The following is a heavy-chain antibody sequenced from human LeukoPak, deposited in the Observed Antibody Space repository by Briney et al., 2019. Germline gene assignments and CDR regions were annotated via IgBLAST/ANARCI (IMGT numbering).Heavy chain of an antibody. V-gene: IGHV4-39*01. J-gene: IGHJ4*02. D-gene: IGHD1-7*01. CDR2: IYYGGST. Sequence: SETLSLTCTVSGGSISSSSHYWGWIRQPPGKGLEWIGKIYYGGSTYYNPSLKSRVTISVDTSKNQFSLKLSSVTAADTAVYYCATRNWNYGHFDYWGQGTLVTVSS. CDR1: GGSISSSSHY. CDR3: ATRNWNYGHFDY.